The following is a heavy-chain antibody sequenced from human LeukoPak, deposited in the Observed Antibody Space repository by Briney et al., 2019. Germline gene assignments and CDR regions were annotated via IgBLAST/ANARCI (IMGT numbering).Heavy chain of an antibody. Sequence: ASVKVSCKASGYTFTGQYMHWVRQAPGQGLEWMGWINPNSGGTNYAQKFRGRVTMTRDTSTSTAYMEVTRLRSDDTAVFYCASGIVGATFFFDHWGQGALVTGSS. D-gene: IGHD1-26*01. CDR3: ASGIVGATFFFDH. V-gene: IGHV1-2*02. J-gene: IGHJ4*02. CDR1: GYTFTGQY. CDR2: INPNSGGT.